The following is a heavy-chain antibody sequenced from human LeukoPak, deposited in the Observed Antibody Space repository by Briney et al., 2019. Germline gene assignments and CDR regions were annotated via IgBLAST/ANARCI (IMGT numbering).Heavy chain of an antibody. J-gene: IGHJ4*02. CDR2: IYTGDSGT. D-gene: IGHD2-15*01. Sequence: GGSLKISFKGSGYSFTSYWIAWVRQMPGKGLEWMGIIYTGDSGTRYSPSLQGQVTISADKSISAAYLQWSSLKASDTAMYYCARSSGGSWGDLDYWGQGTLVTVSS. CDR3: ARSSGGSWGDLDY. V-gene: IGHV5-51*01. CDR1: GYSFTSYW.